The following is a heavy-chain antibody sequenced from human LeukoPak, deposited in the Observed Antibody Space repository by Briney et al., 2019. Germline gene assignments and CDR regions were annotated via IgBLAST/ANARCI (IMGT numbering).Heavy chain of an antibody. CDR3: ARFAGSGSYSYQGAFDI. CDR2: IYYSGST. J-gene: IGHJ3*02. Sequence: PSETLSLTCTVSGGSISSFYWSWIRQPPGKGLEWIGYIYYSGSTNYNPSLKSRVTISVDTSKNQFSLKVSSVTAADTAVYYCARFAGSGSYSYQGAFDIWGQGTMVTVSS. V-gene: IGHV4-59*12. CDR1: GGSISSFY. D-gene: IGHD3-10*01.